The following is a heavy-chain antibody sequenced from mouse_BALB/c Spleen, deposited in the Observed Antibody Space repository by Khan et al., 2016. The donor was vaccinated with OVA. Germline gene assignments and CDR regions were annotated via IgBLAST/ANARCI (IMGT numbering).Heavy chain of an antibody. CDR1: GYSITSGYG. J-gene: IGHJ2*01. Sequence: EVQVQQSGPGLVKPSQSLSLTCTVTGYSITSGYGWNWIRQFPGNKLEWMGYISYSGSTNYNPSLKSRISITRDTSKNQFFLQLNSVTTEDTATYYCARTARIKYWGQGTTLTVSS. CDR3: ARTARIKY. D-gene: IGHD1-2*01. V-gene: IGHV3-2*02. CDR2: ISYSGST.